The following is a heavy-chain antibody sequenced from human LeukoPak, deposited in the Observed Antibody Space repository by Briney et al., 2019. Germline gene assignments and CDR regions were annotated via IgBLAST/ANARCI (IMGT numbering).Heavy chain of an antibody. J-gene: IGHJ4*02. CDR2: MNPKSGNT. D-gene: IGHD5-24*01. CDR3: ARYNGYMFDN. CDR1: GYTFTSYD. Sequence: ASLKVSCKASGYTFTSYDINWVRQAPGQGLEWMGWMNPKSGNTAYAQNCQGRVTMTMNTSISTDYMELNILSSKATAVHYCARYNGYMFDNWGQGALVSVSS. V-gene: IGHV1-8*01.